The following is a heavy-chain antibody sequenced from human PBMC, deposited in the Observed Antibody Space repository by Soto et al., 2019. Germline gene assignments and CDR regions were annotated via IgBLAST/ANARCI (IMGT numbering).Heavy chain of an antibody. CDR3: VRDTSAKYGDPGDY. Sequence: ASVKVSCKASGYTFSNYGITWVRQAPGQGLEWMGWISSIGNTNYAQKIQGRVTVTTDASTRTAYMELTSLRYDDTAIYYCVRDTSAKYGDPGDYWGQGTLVTVSS. J-gene: IGHJ4*02. CDR2: ISSIGNT. D-gene: IGHD4-17*01. V-gene: IGHV1-18*01. CDR1: GYTFSNYG.